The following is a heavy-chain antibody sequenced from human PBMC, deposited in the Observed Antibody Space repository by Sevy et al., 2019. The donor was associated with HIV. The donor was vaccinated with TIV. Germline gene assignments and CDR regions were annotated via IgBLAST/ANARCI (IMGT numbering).Heavy chain of an antibody. CDR1: GFTFSSYA. J-gene: IGHJ4*02. Sequence: GGSLRLSCSASGFTFSSYALLWVHQAPGKGLEWVSLISYDGRNKYYSDSVKGRFAISRDESKTTLFLQMESLRTEDTAIYYCARVGVSYCTDDCYLRFDYWGRGTLVTVSS. CDR3: ARVGVSYCTDDCYLRFDY. CDR2: ISYDGRNK. D-gene: IGHD2-21*02. V-gene: IGHV3-30*09.